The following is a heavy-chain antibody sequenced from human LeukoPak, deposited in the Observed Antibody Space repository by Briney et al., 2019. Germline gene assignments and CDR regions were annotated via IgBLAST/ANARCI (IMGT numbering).Heavy chain of an antibody. J-gene: IGHJ4*02. CDR2: IWYDGSNK. CDR1: GFTFSSYG. CDR3: AREGGPYRSIDY. V-gene: IGHV3-33*01. Sequence: RRSLRLSCAASGFTFSSYGKHWVRQAPGKGLEWVAVIWYDGSNKYYADSVKGRFTISRDNSKNTLYLQMNSLRAEDTAVYYCAREGGPYRSIDYSGQGTLVTVAS.